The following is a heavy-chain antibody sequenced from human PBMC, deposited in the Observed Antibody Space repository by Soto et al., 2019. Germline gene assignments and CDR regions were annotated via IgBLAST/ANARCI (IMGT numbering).Heavy chain of an antibody. D-gene: IGHD1-26*01. CDR3: ARLWMGGELYFDY. V-gene: IGHV4-59*01. CDR2: IYYSGST. CDR1: GGSISSYY. Sequence: QVQLQESGPGLVKPSETLSLTCTVSGGSISSYYWSWIRQPPGKGLEWNGNIYYSGSTNYNPSLKGRVTISIDTSKNQFSLKLSSVTAADTAVYYCARLWMGGELYFDYWGQGTLVTVSS. J-gene: IGHJ4*02.